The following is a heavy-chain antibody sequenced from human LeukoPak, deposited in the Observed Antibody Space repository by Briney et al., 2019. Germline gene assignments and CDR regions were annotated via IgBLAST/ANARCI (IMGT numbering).Heavy chain of an antibody. Sequence: GGSLRLSCAASGFTFSGSAMHWVRQAPGKGLEWLGRIRSKADSYTTAYAASVKGRLIVSRDDTKNTAYLQMNSLKTEDTAVYYCRAAADLNDYWGQGTLVTVSS. D-gene: IGHD6-13*01. CDR3: RAAADLNDY. CDR2: IRSKADSYTT. CDR1: GFTFSGSA. V-gene: IGHV3-73*01. J-gene: IGHJ4*02.